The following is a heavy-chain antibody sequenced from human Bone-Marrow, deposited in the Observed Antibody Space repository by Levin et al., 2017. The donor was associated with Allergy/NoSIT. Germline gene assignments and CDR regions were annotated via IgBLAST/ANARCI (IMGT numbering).Heavy chain of an antibody. D-gene: IGHD6-13*01. V-gene: IGHV4-59*01. Sequence: PGGSLRLSCIVSGGSISNYYWSWIRQSPGKGLEWIGHIYYSRSTDYNPSLKSRVTISVDTSKNQFSLWLRSVTAADTAIYHCARGGAAAAATRFHYYYYMDVWGKGTTVTVSS. CDR2: IYYSRST. CDR1: GGSISNYY. J-gene: IGHJ6*03. CDR3: ARGGAAAAATRFHYYYYMDV.